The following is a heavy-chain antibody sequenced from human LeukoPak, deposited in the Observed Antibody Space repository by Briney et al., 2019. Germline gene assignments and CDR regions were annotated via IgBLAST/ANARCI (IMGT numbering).Heavy chain of an antibody. D-gene: IGHD1-26*01. CDR1: GYTFTSYG. V-gene: IGHV1-18*01. Sequence: ASVKVSCKASGYTFTSYGISWVRQAPGQGLEWMGWISAYNGNTNYAQKLQGRVTMTTDTSTSTAYMELRSLRSDDTALYYCARPNGSFYFYQMDVWGKGTTVIVSS. CDR3: ARPNGSFYFYQMDV. CDR2: ISAYNGNT. J-gene: IGHJ6*03.